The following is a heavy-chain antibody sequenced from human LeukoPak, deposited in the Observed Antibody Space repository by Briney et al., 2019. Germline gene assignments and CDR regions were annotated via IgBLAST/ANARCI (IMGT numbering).Heavy chain of an antibody. CDR2: IYPGDSDT. Sequence: KNGESLKISCKGSGYSFTSYWIGWVRQMPGKGLEWMGIIYPGDSDTRYSPSFQGQVTISADKSISTAYLQWSSLKVSDTAMYYCARNPHYGDLGAEFDYWGQGTLVTVSS. D-gene: IGHD4-17*01. CDR1: GYSFTSYW. CDR3: ARNPHYGDLGAEFDY. J-gene: IGHJ4*02. V-gene: IGHV5-51*01.